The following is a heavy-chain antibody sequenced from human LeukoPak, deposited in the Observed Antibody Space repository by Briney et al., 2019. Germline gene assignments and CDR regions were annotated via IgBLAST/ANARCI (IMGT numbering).Heavy chain of an antibody. J-gene: IGHJ6*03. CDR1: GGTFSSYA. D-gene: IGHD3-10*01. CDR2: IIPIFGTA. Sequence: SVKVSCKASGGTFSSYAISWVRQAPGQGLEWMGGIIPIFGTANYEQKFQGRVTITTDESTSTAYMELSSLKSEDTAVYYCARDKRLLGHYYYMDVWGKGTTVTVSS. CDR3: ARDKRLLGHYYYMDV. V-gene: IGHV1-69*05.